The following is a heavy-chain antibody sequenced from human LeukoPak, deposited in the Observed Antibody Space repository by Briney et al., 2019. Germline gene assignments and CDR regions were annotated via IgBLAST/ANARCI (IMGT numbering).Heavy chain of an antibody. CDR1: GFTFSSYS. CDR2: ISSSSRYI. Sequence: KPGGSLRLXCAASGFTFSSYSMNWVRQAPGKGREWVSSISSSSRYIYYADSVTGRFTISRDNAKNSLYLQMHSLRAEDTAVYYCARAGDYGAYFDYWGQGTLVTVSS. J-gene: IGHJ4*02. V-gene: IGHV3-21*01. D-gene: IGHD4-17*01. CDR3: ARAGDYGAYFDY.